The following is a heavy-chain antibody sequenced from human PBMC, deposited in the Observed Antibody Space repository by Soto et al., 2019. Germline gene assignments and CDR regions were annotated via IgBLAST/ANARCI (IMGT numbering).Heavy chain of an antibody. V-gene: IGHV3-48*03. Sequence: GSLRLSCVASGITFVSYDMNWVRQAPGKGLEWVARVGGSGGSIYYADSVRGRFTISRDKAKNTFYLQMNSLRAADTAVYYCVRDNGGMDVYGQGTTVTVSS. CDR3: VRDNGGMDV. CDR1: GITFVSYD. D-gene: IGHD2-8*01. J-gene: IGHJ6*02. CDR2: VGGSGGSI.